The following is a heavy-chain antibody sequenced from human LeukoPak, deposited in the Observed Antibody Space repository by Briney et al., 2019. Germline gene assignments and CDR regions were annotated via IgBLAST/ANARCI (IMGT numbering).Heavy chain of an antibody. CDR3: ARVEYSYGPYYYYYYMDV. V-gene: IGHV1-69*05. J-gene: IGHJ6*03. CDR2: IIPIFGTA. CDR1: GGTFSSYA. Sequence: SVEVSCKASGGTFSSYAISWVRQAPGQGLEWTGGIIPIFGTANYAQKFQGRVTITTDESTSTAYMELSSLRSEDTAVYYCARVEYSYGPYYYYYYMDVWGKGTTVTVSS. D-gene: IGHD5-18*01.